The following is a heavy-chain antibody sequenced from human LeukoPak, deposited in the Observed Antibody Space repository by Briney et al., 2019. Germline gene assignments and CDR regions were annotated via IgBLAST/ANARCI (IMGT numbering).Heavy chain of an antibody. D-gene: IGHD1-1*01. CDR3: AGDGTGVLPGDAFDI. V-gene: IGHV3-21*05. CDR2: ISHTANDI. Sequence: WGSLTVSCAASGFSFSTHSMNWVRQAPGKGLEWVSYISHTANDIYYGESVRGRFTISRDNAKNSVYLQMHSLRAEDTAVYYCAGDGTGVLPGDAFDIWSQGTMVTVSS. J-gene: IGHJ3*02. CDR1: GFSFSTHS.